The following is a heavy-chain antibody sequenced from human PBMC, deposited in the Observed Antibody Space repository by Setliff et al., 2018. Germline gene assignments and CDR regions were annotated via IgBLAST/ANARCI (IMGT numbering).Heavy chain of an antibody. CDR3: VKGSDPYYFYYMDV. CDR1: DFTFSSYG. V-gene: IGHV3-30*02. D-gene: IGHD2-21*02. Sequence: GGSLRLSCAASDFTFSSYGMHWVRQAPGKGLEWVAFIRWGGTRKDYADSVKGRFSISRDNSMNTLYLQMNRLSAEDTAVFYCVKGSDPYYFYYMDVCGKGTTVTVSS. CDR2: IRWGGTRK. J-gene: IGHJ6*03.